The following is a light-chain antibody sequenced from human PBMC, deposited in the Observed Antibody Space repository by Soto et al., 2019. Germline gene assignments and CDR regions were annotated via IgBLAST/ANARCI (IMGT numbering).Light chain of an antibody. V-gene: IGKV3-20*01. CDR1: QSVSASY. Sequence: EIVLTQSPGTLSLSPGGSATLSCRASQSVSASYLAWYQQKPGQAPRLLIYGASSRATGIPDRFSGSGSGTDFTLIISRLEPEDSAVYDCQQYGSSPPIAFGGGTKVEIK. CDR2: GAS. J-gene: IGKJ4*01. CDR3: QQYGSSPPIA.